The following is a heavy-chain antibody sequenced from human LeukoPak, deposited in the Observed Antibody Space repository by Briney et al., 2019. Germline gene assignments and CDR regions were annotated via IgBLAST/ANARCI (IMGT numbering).Heavy chain of an antibody. CDR3: GRRTTGTGPFDY. J-gene: IGHJ4*02. V-gene: IGHV4-39*07. D-gene: IGHD1-1*01. Sequence: PSETLSLTCTVSGGSISSNSHYWGWIRQPPGTGLEWVANIFHNGNTSYNPSLKRRVTISIATSQNQLSLRLRSVTAADTAVYYCGRRTTGTGPFDYWGQGALVTVSS. CDR2: IFHNGNT. CDR1: GGSISSNSHY.